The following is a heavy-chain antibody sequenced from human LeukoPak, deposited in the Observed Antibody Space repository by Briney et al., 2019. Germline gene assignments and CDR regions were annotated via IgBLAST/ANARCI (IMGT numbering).Heavy chain of an antibody. CDR3: ARDQGITFGGGIAY. J-gene: IGHJ4*02. Sequence: SGGSLRLSCAASGFTFSSYSMNWVRQAPGKGLEWVSSISSSSSYIYYADSVKGRFTISRDNAKNSLYLQMNSLRAEDTAVYYCARDQGITFGGGIAYWGQGTLVTVSS. CDR2: ISSSSSYI. CDR1: GFTFSSYS. D-gene: IGHD3-16*01. V-gene: IGHV3-21*01.